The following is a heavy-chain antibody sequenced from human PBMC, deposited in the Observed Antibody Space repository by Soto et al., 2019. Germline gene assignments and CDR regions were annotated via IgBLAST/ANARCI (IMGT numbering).Heavy chain of an antibody. V-gene: IGHV3-48*03. Sequence: GGSLRLSCAASGFTFSSYEMNWVRQAPGKGLEWVSYISSSGSNIYYADSVKGRFTISRDNAKNSLYLQMNSLRAEDTAVYCCATYPSYYYDSSGYYRSPLDYWGQGTLVTVSS. CDR1: GFTFSSYE. CDR3: ATYPSYYYDSSGYYRSPLDY. D-gene: IGHD3-22*01. CDR2: ISSSGSNI. J-gene: IGHJ4*02.